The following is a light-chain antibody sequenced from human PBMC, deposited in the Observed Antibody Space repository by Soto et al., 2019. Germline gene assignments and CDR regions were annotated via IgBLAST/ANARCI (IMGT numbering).Light chain of an antibody. CDR2: GTS. Sequence: EIVMTQSPATLSVSPGERATLSCRASQRIGSNLAWYQQIPGQAPRLLIYGTSTRATGIPARFSGSGSGTEFTLTISSLQSEDFAVYYCQQYDNWPRTFGPGTKVNIK. CDR3: QQYDNWPRT. CDR1: QRIGSN. V-gene: IGKV3-15*01. J-gene: IGKJ3*01.